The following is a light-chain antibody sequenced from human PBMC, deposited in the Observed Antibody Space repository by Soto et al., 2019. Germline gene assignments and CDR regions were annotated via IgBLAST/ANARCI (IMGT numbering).Light chain of an antibody. Sequence: EIVLTQSPGTLSLSPGERATLSCRASQSVSSSNLAWYQQKPGQPPRLLIYGASSRATGIPDRFSGSGSGTDFTLTISRLEPEDFAVYFCQQYGSSPLTFGGGTKVEI. CDR1: QSVSSSN. CDR2: GAS. J-gene: IGKJ4*01. V-gene: IGKV3-20*01. CDR3: QQYGSSPLT.